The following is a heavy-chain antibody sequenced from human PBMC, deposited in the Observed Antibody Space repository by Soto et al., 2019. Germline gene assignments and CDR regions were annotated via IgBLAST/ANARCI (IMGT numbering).Heavy chain of an antibody. CDR1: GFTFSSYA. V-gene: IGHV3-30-3*01. J-gene: IGHJ4*02. CDR3: ARGGSSSWYRGFDY. CDR2: ISYDGSNK. Sequence: QVQLVESGGGVVQPGRSLRLSCAASGFTFSSYAMHWVRQAPGKGLEWVAVISYDGSNKYYADSVKGRFTISRDNSKNTLYLQLNSLRAEDTAGYYWARGGSSSWYRGFDYWGQGTLVTVSS. D-gene: IGHD6-13*01.